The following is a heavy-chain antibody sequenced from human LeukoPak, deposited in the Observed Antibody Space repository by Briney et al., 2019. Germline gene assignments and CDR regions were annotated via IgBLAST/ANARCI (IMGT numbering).Heavy chain of an antibody. D-gene: IGHD5-12*01. Sequence: PSETLSLTCTVSGGSISGYYWSWIRQPPGKGLEWIGSIYYSGSTYYNPSLKSRVTISVDTSKNQFSLKLSSVTAADTAVYYCARGIVATMGYYYYMDIWGKGTTVTVSS. CDR2: IYYSGST. J-gene: IGHJ6*03. CDR3: ARGIVATMGYYYYMDI. CDR1: GGSISGYY. V-gene: IGHV4-39*07.